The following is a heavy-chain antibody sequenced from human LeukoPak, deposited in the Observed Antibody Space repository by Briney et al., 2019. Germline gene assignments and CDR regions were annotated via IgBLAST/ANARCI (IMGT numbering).Heavy chain of an antibody. Sequence: SETLSLTCTVSGGSISSSSYYWGWIRQPPGKGLEWIGSIYYSGSTYYNPSLKSRVTISVYTSKNQFSLKLISVTAADTAVYYCARQLGYCSSTSCYADKVDYWGQGTLVTVSS. D-gene: IGHD2-2*01. CDR2: IYYSGST. CDR1: GGSISSSSYY. V-gene: IGHV4-39*01. CDR3: ARQLGYCSSTSCYADKVDY. J-gene: IGHJ4*02.